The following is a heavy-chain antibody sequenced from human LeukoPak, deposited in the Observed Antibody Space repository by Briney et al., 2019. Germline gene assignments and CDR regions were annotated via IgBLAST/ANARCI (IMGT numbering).Heavy chain of an antibody. V-gene: IGHV3-23*01. J-gene: IGHJ4*02. CDR3: AKHGGSFNPSDYYFDY. D-gene: IGHD1-26*01. CDR2: ISGSGGST. CDR1: GFTFSSYA. Sequence: GGSLRLSCAASGFTFSSYAMSWVRQAPGKGLEWVSAISGSGGSTYYADSVRGRFTISRDNSKNTLYLQMNSLRDEDTAVYYCAKHGGSFNPSDYYFDYWGEGTLVTVSS.